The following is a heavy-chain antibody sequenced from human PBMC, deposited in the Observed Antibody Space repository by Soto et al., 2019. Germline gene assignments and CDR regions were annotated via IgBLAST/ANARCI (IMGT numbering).Heavy chain of an antibody. D-gene: IGHD2-2*01. CDR1: GGTFSSYA. CDR3: ARDSLWGVPAARLDYYYYGMDV. V-gene: IGHV1-69*06. CDR2: IIPIFGTA. J-gene: IGHJ6*02. Sequence: SVKVSCKASGGTFSSYAISWVRQAPGQGLEWMGGIIPIFGTAHYAQKFQGRVTITADKSTSTAYIELSSLRSEDTAVYYCARDSLWGVPAARLDYYYYGMDVWGQGTTVTVSS.